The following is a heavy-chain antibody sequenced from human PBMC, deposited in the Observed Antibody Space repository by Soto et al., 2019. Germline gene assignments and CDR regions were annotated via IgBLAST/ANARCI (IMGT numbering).Heavy chain of an antibody. CDR3: AGGGVRGVITRTRDYYGMDV. CDR1: GYSFISYW. CDR2: IYPGDSDT. V-gene: IGHV5-51*01. J-gene: IGHJ6*02. Sequence: GESLKISCKGSGYSFISYWIGWVRQMPGKGLEWMGIIYPGDSDTRYRPSFQGQVTISADKSISTAYLQWSSLKASDTAMYYCAGGGVRGVITRTRDYYGMDVWGQGTTVTVSS. D-gene: IGHD3-10*01.